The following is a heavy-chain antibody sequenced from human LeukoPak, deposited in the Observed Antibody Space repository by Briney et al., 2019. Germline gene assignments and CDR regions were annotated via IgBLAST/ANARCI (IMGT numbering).Heavy chain of an antibody. CDR1: GYTFTSYG. V-gene: IGHV1-18*01. D-gene: IGHD2-2*01. CDR3: ASSKIVVVPATLDY. Sequence: GASVKVSCKASGYTFTSYGISWVRQAPGQGLEWMGWISAYNGNTNYAQKLQGRVTMTTDTSTSTAYMELRSLRSDDTAVYYCASSKIVVVPATLDYWGQGTLVTVSS. J-gene: IGHJ4*02. CDR2: ISAYNGNT.